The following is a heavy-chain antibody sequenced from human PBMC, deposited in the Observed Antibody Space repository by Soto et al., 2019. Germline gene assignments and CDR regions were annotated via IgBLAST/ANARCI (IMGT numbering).Heavy chain of an antibody. V-gene: IGHV1-69*13. D-gene: IGHD4-17*01. J-gene: IGHJ6*02. Sequence: SVKFSCKASGAPFSSYPISWVRKAPGQGLEWMGGIIPIFGTANYAQKFQGGAPITADESTTTATMELSSLRPEARAVNYCGRRTTVNRRHYYGMDVWGQGTMVTVSS. CDR2: IIPIFGTA. CDR3: GRRTTVNRRHYYGMDV. CDR1: GAPFSSYP.